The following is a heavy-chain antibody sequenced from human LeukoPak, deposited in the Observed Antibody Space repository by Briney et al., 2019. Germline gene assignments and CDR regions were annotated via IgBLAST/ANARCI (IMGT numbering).Heavy chain of an antibody. J-gene: IGHJ4*02. CDR2: MLDTVTT. D-gene: IGHD3-22*01. CDR1: GASMNTHY. Sequence: SETLSLTCAVSGASMNTHYWSWIRQPPGKGLEWIGYMLDTVTTKDNPSLKSRFTLSADTSKNQFSLKLSSVTAADTAVYYCARGPQRVYYYDSSGYYTFDYWGQGTLVTVSS. V-gene: IGHV4-59*11. CDR3: ARGPQRVYYYDSSGYYTFDY.